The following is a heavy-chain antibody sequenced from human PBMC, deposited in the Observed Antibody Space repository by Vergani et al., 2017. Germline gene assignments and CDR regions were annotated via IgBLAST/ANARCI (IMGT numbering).Heavy chain of an antibody. CDR2: IDPSDSYS. J-gene: IGHJ3*02. CDR3: AKDANLRVQKKYYYDSSGYSNAFDI. CDR1: GYSFTSYW. V-gene: IGHV5-10-1*01. D-gene: IGHD3-22*01. Sequence: EVQLVQSGAEVKKPGESLKISCKGSGYSFTSYWINWVRQMPGKGLEWMGRIDPSDSYSNYSPSFQGHVTISADKSISTAYLQWSSLKASDTAMYYCAKDANLRVQKKYYYDSSGYSNAFDIWGQGTMVTVSS.